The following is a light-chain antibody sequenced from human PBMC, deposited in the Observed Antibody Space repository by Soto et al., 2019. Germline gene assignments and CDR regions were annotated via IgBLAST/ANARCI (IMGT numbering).Light chain of an antibody. Sequence: AIQMTQSPSSLSASVGDRVTISCRASQGIGNALGWYQQKPGKPPKVLIYGASNLQSGSGTEFTLTISSLQSEDFAVYYCQQYNKWPPETFGQGTKVDIK. J-gene: IGKJ1*01. CDR3: QQYNKWPPET. CDR2: GAS. CDR1: QGIGNA. V-gene: IGKV1D-13*01.